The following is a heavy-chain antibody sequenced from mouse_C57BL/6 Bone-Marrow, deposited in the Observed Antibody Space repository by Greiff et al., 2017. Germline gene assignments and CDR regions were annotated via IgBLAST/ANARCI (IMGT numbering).Heavy chain of an antibody. V-gene: IGHV1-82*01. Sequence: VQLQQSGPELVKPGASVKISCKASGYAFSSSWMNWVKQRPGKGLEWIGRIYPGDGDTNYNGKFKGKATLTADKSSSTAYMQLSSLTSEDSAVYFCARGYYYGSSYYYAMDYWGQGTSVTVSS. D-gene: IGHD1-1*01. CDR3: ARGYYYGSSYYYAMDY. CDR2: IYPGDGDT. CDR1: GYAFSSSW. J-gene: IGHJ4*01.